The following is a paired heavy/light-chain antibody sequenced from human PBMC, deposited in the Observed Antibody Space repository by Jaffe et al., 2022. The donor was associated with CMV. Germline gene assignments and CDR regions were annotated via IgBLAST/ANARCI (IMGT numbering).Heavy chain of an antibody. V-gene: IGHV3-23*01. CDR1: GFTFSSYA. CDR2: ISGSGGST. Sequence: EVQLLESGGGLVQPGGSLRLSCAASGFTFSSYAMSWVRQAPGKGLEWVSAISGSGGSTYYADSVKGRFTISRDNSKNTLYLQMNSLRAEDTAVYYCAKLHREGCTNGVCYYDYFDYWGQGTLVTVSS. D-gene: IGHD2-8*01. J-gene: IGHJ4*02. CDR3: AKLHREGCTNGVCYYDYFDY.
Light chain of an antibody. J-gene: IGKJ3*01. CDR2: AAS. CDR1: QGISSY. Sequence: AIRITQSPSSLSASTGDRVTITCRASQGISSYLAWYQQKPGKAPKLLIYAASTLQSGVPSRFSGSGSGTDFTLTISCLQSEDFATYYCQQYYSYPLFTFGPGTKVDIK. V-gene: IGKV1-8*01. CDR3: QQYYSYPLFT.